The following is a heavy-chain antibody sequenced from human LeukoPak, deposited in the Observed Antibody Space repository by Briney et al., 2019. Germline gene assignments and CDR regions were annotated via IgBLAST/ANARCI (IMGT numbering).Heavy chain of an antibody. V-gene: IGHV3-15*01. Sequence: GGSLRLSCAASGFTFSNAWMSWVRQAPGKGLEWVGRIKSNTDGGTTDYAAPVKGRFTISRDDSKNTLYLQMNSLKTEDTAVYYCTTELYHRYYDFWSGYYIASSFDYWGQGTLVTVSS. CDR2: IKSNTDGGTT. CDR1: GFTFSNAW. CDR3: TTELYHRYYDFWSGYYIASSFDY. D-gene: IGHD3-3*01. J-gene: IGHJ4*02.